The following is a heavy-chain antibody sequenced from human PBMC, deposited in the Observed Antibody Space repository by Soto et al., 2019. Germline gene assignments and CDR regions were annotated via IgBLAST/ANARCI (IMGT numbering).Heavy chain of an antibody. J-gene: IGHJ4*02. CDR2: FRTSGDGGTT. V-gene: IGHV3-23*01. CDR3: ARIRGRYCSGGSCKTIDY. CDR1: GFTFSSYS. Sequence: GGSLRLSCAASGFTFSSYSMSWVRQAPGKGLEWVSGFRTSGDGGTTYYADSVKGRFTISRDNAKNSLYLQMNSLRAEDTAVYYCARIRGRYCSGGSCKTIDYWGQGTLVTV. D-gene: IGHD2-15*01.